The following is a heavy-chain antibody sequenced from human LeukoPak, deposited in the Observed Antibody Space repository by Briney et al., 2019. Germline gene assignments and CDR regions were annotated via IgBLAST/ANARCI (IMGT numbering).Heavy chain of an antibody. J-gene: IGHJ4*02. Sequence: GGSLRLSCAASGFTFSSYAMSWVRQALGKGLEWVSAISGSGGSTYYADSVKGRFTISRDNSKNTLYLQMNSLRAEDTAVYYCAKDHRDTMTFDYWGQGTLVTVSS. CDR2: ISGSGGST. CDR1: GFTFSSYA. D-gene: IGHD3-22*01. CDR3: AKDHRDTMTFDY. V-gene: IGHV3-23*01.